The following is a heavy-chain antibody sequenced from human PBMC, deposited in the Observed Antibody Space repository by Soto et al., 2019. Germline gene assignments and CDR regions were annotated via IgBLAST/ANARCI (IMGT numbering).Heavy chain of an antibody. CDR1: GGTFSTNA. Sequence: HVQLVQSGAEVKKPESSVKVSCKAPGGTFSTNAISWVRQAPGQGLEWMGGIIPMFGTANYAQRFQDRVTITADESTNTVYMELSSLRSEDTAVYFCASGIQLWLRRINNGYSGWGQGTLVTVSS. CDR3: ASGIQLWLRRINNGYSG. V-gene: IGHV1-69*12. D-gene: IGHD5-18*01. CDR2: IIPMFGTA. J-gene: IGHJ4*02.